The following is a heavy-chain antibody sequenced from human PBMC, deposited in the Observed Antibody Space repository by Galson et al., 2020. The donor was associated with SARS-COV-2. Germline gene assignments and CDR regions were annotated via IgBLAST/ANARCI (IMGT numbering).Heavy chain of an antibody. CDR3: ARRIAARPDLDY. CDR2: IYYSGST. V-gene: IGHV4-31*03. Sequence: TLSLTCTVSGGSISSGGYYWSWIRQHPGKGLEWIGYIYYSGSTYYNPSLKSRVTISVDTSKNQFSLKLSSVTAADTAVYYCARRIAARPDLDYWGQGTLVTVSS. CDR1: GGSISSGGYY. D-gene: IGHD6-6*01. J-gene: IGHJ4*02.